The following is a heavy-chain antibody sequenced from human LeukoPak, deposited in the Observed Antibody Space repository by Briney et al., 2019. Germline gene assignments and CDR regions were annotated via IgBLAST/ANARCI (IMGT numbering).Heavy chain of an antibody. J-gene: IGHJ4*02. Sequence: ASVKVSCKASGYTFTSYGISWVRQAPGQGLEWMGWISAYNGNTNYARKLQGRVTMTTDTSTSTAYMELRSLRSDDTAVYYCARDGIGSDYVRYFDYWGQGTLVTVSS. CDR2: ISAYNGNT. V-gene: IGHV1-18*01. CDR1: GYTFTSYG. CDR3: ARDGIGSDYVRYFDY. D-gene: IGHD3-10*02.